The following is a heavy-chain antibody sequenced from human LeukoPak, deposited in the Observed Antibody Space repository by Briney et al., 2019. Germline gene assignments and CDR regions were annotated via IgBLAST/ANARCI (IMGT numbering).Heavy chain of an antibody. D-gene: IGHD3-22*01. V-gene: IGHV3-11*03. Sequence: DSVKGRFTISRDNAKRSVHLQMNSLRAEDTAVYYCASSGPNYYDSSGYFSSFDYWGQGTLVTVSS. CDR3: ASSGPNYYDSSGYFSSFDY. J-gene: IGHJ4*02.